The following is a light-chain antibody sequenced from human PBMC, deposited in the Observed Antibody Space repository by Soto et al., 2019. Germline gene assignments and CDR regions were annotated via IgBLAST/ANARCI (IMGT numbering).Light chain of an antibody. CDR1: QSVSTNS. CDR2: GTS. CDR3: QHSGSSAYS. V-gene: IGKV3-20*01. Sequence: EIVLTQSPGTLSLSPGERATLSCRASQSVSTNSLAWYQQKPGQAPRLLIYGTSSRATGIPDRVSGSGSGTDFTLSISRLEPEDFAMYYCQHSGSSAYSFGQGTKLAIK. J-gene: IGKJ2*03.